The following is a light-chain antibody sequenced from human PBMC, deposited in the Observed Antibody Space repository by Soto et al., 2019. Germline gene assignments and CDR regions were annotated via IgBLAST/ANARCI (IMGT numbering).Light chain of an antibody. J-gene: IGKJ4*01. Sequence: DIQMTQSPSSLSASVGDRVTITCRASQTISRNLNWYQQKPGKAPDLLIFAASNLQSGVPSRFSGSGSGADFTLTISSLQPEDFATYYCQQGHSAPLTFGGGTKVENK. V-gene: IGKV1-39*01. CDR1: QTISRN. CDR3: QQGHSAPLT. CDR2: AAS.